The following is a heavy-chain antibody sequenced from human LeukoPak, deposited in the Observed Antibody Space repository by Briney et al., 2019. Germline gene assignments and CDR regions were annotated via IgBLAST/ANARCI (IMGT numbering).Heavy chain of an antibody. V-gene: IGHV4-30-4*08. Sequence: PSQTLSLTCTVSGGSISGGDYNWGWIRQSPGKGLEWIGYMYYTGITFYNPSLTSRVAISVDMSKDQFSLKLSAVTAADTAVYYWARAVGGYSYKFASCGQGTLVTVSS. CDR3: ARAVGGYSYKFAS. CDR1: GGSISGGDYN. CDR2: MYYTGIT. D-gene: IGHD5-18*01. J-gene: IGHJ4*02.